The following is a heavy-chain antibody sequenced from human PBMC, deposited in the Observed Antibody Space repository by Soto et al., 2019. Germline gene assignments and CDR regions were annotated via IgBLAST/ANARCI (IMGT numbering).Heavy chain of an antibody. D-gene: IGHD3-10*01. V-gene: IGHV3-21*01. Sequence: GGSLRLSCAASGFTFSSYSMNWVRQAPGKGLEWVSSISSSSSYIYYADSVKGRFTISRDNAKNSLYLQMNSLRAEDTAVYYCARPQGNDGAFDIWGQGTMVTVSS. CDR1: GFTFSSYS. CDR3: ARPQGNDGAFDI. J-gene: IGHJ3*02. CDR2: ISSSSSYI.